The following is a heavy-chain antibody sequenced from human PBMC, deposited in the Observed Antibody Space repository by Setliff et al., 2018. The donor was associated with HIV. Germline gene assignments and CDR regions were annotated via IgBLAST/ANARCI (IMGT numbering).Heavy chain of an antibody. D-gene: IGHD3-16*01. J-gene: IGHJ4*02. V-gene: IGHV4-39*07. CDR1: GGSISSDNYY. CDR2: IYYSGTT. CDR3: ASWGAGSNSGFDY. Sequence: SETLSLTCTVAGGSISSDNYYWAWIRQPPGKGLEWLGSIYYSGTTYVHPSLKSRVTISIDTFKSQFSLKLRSVNAADTAVYYCASWGAGSNSGFDYWGRGTLVTVSS.